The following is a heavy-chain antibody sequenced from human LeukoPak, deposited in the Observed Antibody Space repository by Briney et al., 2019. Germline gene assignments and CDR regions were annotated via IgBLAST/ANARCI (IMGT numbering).Heavy chain of an antibody. Sequence: PGGSLRLSCGASGFTFSDHYMDWVRQTPEKGLEWIGRIRNELNGYTTEYAASVKGRFTISRDDSKNSLYMQMNSLKTEDTAVYYRAGVGAGWPYDIWGQGTMVTVSS. V-gene: IGHV3-72*01. CDR1: GFTFSDHY. CDR3: AGVGAGWPYDI. CDR2: IRNELNGYTT. D-gene: IGHD5-24*01. J-gene: IGHJ3*02.